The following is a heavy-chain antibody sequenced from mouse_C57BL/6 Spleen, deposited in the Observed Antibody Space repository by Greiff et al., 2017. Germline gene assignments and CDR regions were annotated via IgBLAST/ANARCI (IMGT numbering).Heavy chain of an antibody. D-gene: IGHD2-4*01. CDR3: TRRDEYDGDYYAMDY. Sequence: QVQLQQSGAELVRPGASVTLSCKASGYTFTDYEMHWVKQTPVHGLEWIGAIDPETGGTAYNQKFKGKAILTADKSSSTAYMELRSLTSEDSAVYYCTRRDEYDGDYYAMDYWGQGTSVTVSS. CDR1: GYTFTDYE. J-gene: IGHJ4*01. V-gene: IGHV1-15*01. CDR2: IDPETGGT.